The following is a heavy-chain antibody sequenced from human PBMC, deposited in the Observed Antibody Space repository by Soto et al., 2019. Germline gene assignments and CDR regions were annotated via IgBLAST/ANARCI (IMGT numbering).Heavy chain of an antibody. Sequence: SETLSLTCTVSGGSISSGGDYWSWIRQHPGKGLEWIGYIYYSGSTYYNPSLKSRVTISVDTSKNQFSLKLSSVTAADTAVYYCARGIFGVVIIDGYYYGMDVWGQGTTVTVS. CDR1: GGSISSGGDY. CDR3: ARGIFGVVIIDGYYYGMDV. V-gene: IGHV4-31*03. CDR2: IYYSGST. D-gene: IGHD3-3*01. J-gene: IGHJ6*02.